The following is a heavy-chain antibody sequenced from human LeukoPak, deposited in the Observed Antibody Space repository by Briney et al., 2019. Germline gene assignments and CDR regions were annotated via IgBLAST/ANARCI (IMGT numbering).Heavy chain of an antibody. CDR1: GYTFTDYY. J-gene: IGHJ6*03. CDR3: ARDPGGSYYYYYYMDV. CDR2: INSNSGAT. Sequence: ASVKVSCKASGYTFTDYYMHWVRQAPGQGPEWMGWINSNSGATNYAQKFQGRVTMTRDTSISTVYMELSSLRSDDTAVYYCARDPGGSYYYYYYMDVWGKGTTVTVSS. D-gene: IGHD1-26*01. V-gene: IGHV1-2*02.